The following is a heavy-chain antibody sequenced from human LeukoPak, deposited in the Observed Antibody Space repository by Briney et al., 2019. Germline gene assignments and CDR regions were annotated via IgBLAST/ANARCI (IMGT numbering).Heavy chain of an antibody. J-gene: IGHJ4*02. V-gene: IGHV3-23*01. D-gene: IGHD5-24*01. CDR1: GFTFSNYV. CDR3: AKDGDGIQFFDY. Sequence: GGSLRLSCAASGFTFSNYVMSWVRQAPGKGLEWVSTTTLSGDTTYNADSVRGRFTISRDNSKNTLYLQMNTLRAEDTAVYYCAKDGDGIQFFDYWGQGTLVTVSS. CDR2: TTLSGDTT.